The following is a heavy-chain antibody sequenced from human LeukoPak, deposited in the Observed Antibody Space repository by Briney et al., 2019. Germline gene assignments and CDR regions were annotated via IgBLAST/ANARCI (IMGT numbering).Heavy chain of an antibody. Sequence: GGSLRLSCAASGLTVSSNYMSWVRQAPGKGLEWVAVISYDGSNKYYADSVKGRFTISRDNSKNTLYLQMNSLRAEDTAVYYCAKDANYYGSGAKNGMDVWGQGTTVTVSS. CDR1: GLTVSSNY. CDR2: ISYDGSNK. D-gene: IGHD3-10*01. V-gene: IGHV3-30*18. J-gene: IGHJ6*02. CDR3: AKDANYYGSGAKNGMDV.